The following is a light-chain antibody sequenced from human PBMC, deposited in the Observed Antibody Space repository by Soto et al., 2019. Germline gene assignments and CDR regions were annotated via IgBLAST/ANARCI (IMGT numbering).Light chain of an antibody. CDR3: QQLTNYPRT. CDR1: QGISSS. Sequence: MEMAESPSSMSASVGDRVTITCLASQGISSSLAWYQQKPVTAPKLLIYAASTLQSGVPSRFSGSGSGTEFTLTITSLRPEDFATYYCQQLTNYPRTFGQGTKVDIK. CDR2: AAS. J-gene: IGKJ1*01. V-gene: IGKV1-9*01.